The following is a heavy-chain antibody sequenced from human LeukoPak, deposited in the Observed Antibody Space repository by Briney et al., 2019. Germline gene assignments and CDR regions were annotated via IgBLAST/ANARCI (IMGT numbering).Heavy chain of an antibody. D-gene: IGHD3-16*02. J-gene: IGHJ4*02. V-gene: IGHV3-48*03. CDR1: GFTFSSYE. CDR3: ARDVYDYVWGSYRLFDY. CDR2: ISSSGSTI. Sequence: GGSLRLSCAASGFTFSSYEMNWVRQAPGKGLDWVSYISSSGSTIYYADSVKGRFTISRDNAKNSLYLQMNSLRAEDTAVYYCARDVYDYVWGSYRLFDYWGQGTLVTVSS.